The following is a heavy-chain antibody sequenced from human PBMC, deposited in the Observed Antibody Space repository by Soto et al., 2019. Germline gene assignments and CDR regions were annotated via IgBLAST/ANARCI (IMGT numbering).Heavy chain of an antibody. CDR3: ARYEDYYDSSGYYFGY. J-gene: IGHJ4*02. CDR2: IYYSGGT. CDR1: GGSRSSYY. Sequence: SETLSLTCTVSGGSRSSYYWSWIRQPPGKGLEWIGYIYYSGGTNYNPSLKSRVTISVDTSKNQFSLKLSSVTAADTAVYYCARYEDYYDSSGYYFGYWGQGTLVTVSS. V-gene: IGHV4-59*01. D-gene: IGHD3-22*01.